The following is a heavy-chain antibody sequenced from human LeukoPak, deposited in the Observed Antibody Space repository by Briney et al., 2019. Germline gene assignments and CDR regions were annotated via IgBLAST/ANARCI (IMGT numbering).Heavy chain of an antibody. D-gene: IGHD3-22*01. CDR1: GYTFTSYY. CDR3: ARDLSTYYYDSSGYGADY. J-gene: IGHJ4*02. CDR2: INPSGGST. Sequence: EASVKVSCKASGYTFTSYYMHWVRQAPGQGLEWMGIINPSGGSTSYAQRFQGRVTMTRDTSTSTVYMELSSLRSEDTAVYYCARDLSTYYYDSSGYGADYWGQGTLATVSS. V-gene: IGHV1-46*01.